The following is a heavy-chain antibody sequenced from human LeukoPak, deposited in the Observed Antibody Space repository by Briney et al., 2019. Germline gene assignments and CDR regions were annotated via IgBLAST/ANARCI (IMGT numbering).Heavy chain of an antibody. V-gene: IGHV1-2*02. Sequence: ASVEVSCKASGYTFTGYYMHWVRQAPGQGLEWMGWINPNSGGTNYAQKFQGRVTMTRDTSISTAYMELSRLRSDDTAVYYCARDLFGGWSPSRGKFDYWGQGTLVTVSS. J-gene: IGHJ4*02. CDR1: GYTFTGYY. CDR2: INPNSGGT. D-gene: IGHD6-19*01. CDR3: ARDLFGGWSPSRGKFDY.